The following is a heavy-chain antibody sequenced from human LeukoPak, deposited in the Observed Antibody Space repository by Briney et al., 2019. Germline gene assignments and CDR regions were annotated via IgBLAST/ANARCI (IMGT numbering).Heavy chain of an antibody. Sequence: ASVKVSCKVSGYTLTELSMHWVRQAPGKGLEWMGGFDPEDGETTYAQKFQGRVTMTEDTSTDTAYMELSSLRSEDTAVYYCATMGGDILTGYSPYYFDYWGQGTLVTVSS. CDR1: GYTLTELS. J-gene: IGHJ4*02. V-gene: IGHV1-24*01. CDR2: FDPEDGET. CDR3: ATMGGDILTGYSPYYFDY. D-gene: IGHD3-9*01.